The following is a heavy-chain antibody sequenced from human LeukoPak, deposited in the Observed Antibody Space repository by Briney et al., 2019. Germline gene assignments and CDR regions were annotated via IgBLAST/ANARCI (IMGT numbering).Heavy chain of an antibody. CDR1: GFTFSSYA. CDR2: ISGSGGST. CDR3: RYPSYYYYGMDV. Sequence: PGGSLRLSCAASGFTFSSYAMSWVRQAPGKGLEWVSAISGSGGSTYYADSVKGRFTISRDNSKNTLYLQMKSLRAEDTAVYYCRYPSYYYYGMDVWGQGTTVTVSS. D-gene: IGHD3-16*02. V-gene: IGHV3-23*01. J-gene: IGHJ6*02.